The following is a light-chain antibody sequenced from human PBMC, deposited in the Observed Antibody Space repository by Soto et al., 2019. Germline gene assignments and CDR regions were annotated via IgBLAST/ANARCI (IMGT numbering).Light chain of an antibody. J-gene: IGLJ1*01. CDR1: NSDVESYNL. Sequence: QSALTQPASVSGSPGQSITISCTGTNSDVESYNLVSWFRQHPGEAPKLIVYEGTKRPSGVSNRFSGSKSGNPASLTISGLQAEDEANYYCCSYAGTATVFGTGTKLPVL. CDR2: EGT. V-gene: IGLV2-23*03. CDR3: CSYAGTATV.